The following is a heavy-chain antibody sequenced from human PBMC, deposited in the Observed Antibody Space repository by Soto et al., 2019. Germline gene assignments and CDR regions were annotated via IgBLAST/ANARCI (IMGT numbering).Heavy chain of an antibody. Sequence: GESLKISCKGSGYSFTSYWIGWVRQMPGKGLEWMGIIYPGDSDTRYSPSFQGQVTISADKSISTAYLQGSSLKASDTAMYYCARPGYSYGFDLDYWGQGTLVTVSS. D-gene: IGHD5-18*01. CDR3: ARPGYSYGFDLDY. CDR2: IYPGDSDT. V-gene: IGHV5-51*01. CDR1: GYSFTSYW. J-gene: IGHJ4*02.